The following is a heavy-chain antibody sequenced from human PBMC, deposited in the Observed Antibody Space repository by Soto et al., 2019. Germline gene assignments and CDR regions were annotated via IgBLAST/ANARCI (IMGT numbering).Heavy chain of an antibody. CDR2: INAGNGNT. D-gene: IGHD4-17*01. CDR1: GYTFTSYA. J-gene: IGHJ4*02. CDR3: ARDFYGDYLPRYFDY. V-gene: IGHV1-3*01. Sequence: ASVKVSCKASGYTFTSYAMHWVRQAPGQRLEWMGWINAGNGNTKYSQKFQGRVTITRDTSASTAYMELSSLRSEDTAVYYCARDFYGDYLPRYFDYWGQGTLVTVSS.